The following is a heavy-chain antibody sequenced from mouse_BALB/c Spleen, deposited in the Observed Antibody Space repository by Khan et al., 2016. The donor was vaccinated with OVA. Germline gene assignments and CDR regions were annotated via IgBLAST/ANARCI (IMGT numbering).Heavy chain of an antibody. V-gene: IGHV2-6-1*01. D-gene: IGHD2-10*01. CDR2: IWSDGST. CDR1: GFSLTNYG. Sequence: VQLQESGPGLVAPSQSLSITCTISGFSLTNYGVHWVRQPPGKGLEWLVVIWSDGSTTYNSALKSRLTITKANSKCQVFLKINSLQTYDTAIYFCARQPYYHYNVMDYWGQGTSVTVSS. J-gene: IGHJ4*01. CDR3: ARQPYYHYNVMDY.